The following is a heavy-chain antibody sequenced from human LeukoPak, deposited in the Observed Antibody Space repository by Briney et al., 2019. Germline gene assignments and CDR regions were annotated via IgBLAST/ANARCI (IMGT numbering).Heavy chain of an antibody. CDR2: TSGSGGST. CDR3: STLTSRGLSDS. D-gene: IGHD4-11*01. CDR1: GFTFSSYA. J-gene: IGHJ4*02. Sequence: GGSLRLSCAASGFTFSSYAMTWVRQAPGKGLEWISGTSGSGGSTYYADSVKGRFTISRDNSKNTLYLQMNSLRAEDTAVYYCSTLTSRGLSDSWGQGTLVTVSS. V-gene: IGHV3-23*01.